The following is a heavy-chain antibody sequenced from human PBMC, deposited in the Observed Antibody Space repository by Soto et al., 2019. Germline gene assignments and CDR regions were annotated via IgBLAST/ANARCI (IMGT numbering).Heavy chain of an antibody. Sequence: PRGSLRLFCAASGFTFSSYEMNWVRQAPGKGLEWVSYISSSGSTIYYADSVKGRFTISRDNAKNSLYLQMNSLRAEDTAVYYCERVDCRVAYWGQGTLVTVSS. V-gene: IGHV3-48*03. J-gene: IGHJ4*02. CDR1: GFTFSSYE. CDR2: ISSSGSTI. D-gene: IGHD2-15*01. CDR3: ERVDCRVAY.